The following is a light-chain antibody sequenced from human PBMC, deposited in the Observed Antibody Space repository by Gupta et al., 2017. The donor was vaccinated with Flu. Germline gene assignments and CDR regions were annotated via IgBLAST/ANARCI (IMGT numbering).Light chain of an antibody. CDR3: SSYTSSSTRV. CDR2: EVS. Sequence: QSALTQPASVSGSPGQSITMSCTGTSSDVGDYNYVSWYQQHPGKAPKLMIYEVSNRSSGVSNRFSGSKSGNTASLTISGLQAEDEADYYCSSYTSSSTRVFGGGTKLTVL. CDR1: SSDVGDYNY. V-gene: IGLV2-14*01. J-gene: IGLJ3*02.